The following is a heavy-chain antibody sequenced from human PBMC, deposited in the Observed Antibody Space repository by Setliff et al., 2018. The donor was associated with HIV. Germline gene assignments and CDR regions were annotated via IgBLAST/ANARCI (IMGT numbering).Heavy chain of an antibody. J-gene: IGHJ6*03. CDR1: RGSISSTTSF. D-gene: IGHD6-13*01. V-gene: IGHV4-39*01. Sequence: SETLSLTCTVSRGSISSTTSFWGWIRQPQGKGLERIGNIFYTGSTYYNPSLRSRVTISVDTYKNQFSLKPSSVTASDTAVYYCATHRAPPGSSWIFYYYYMYLWGGGTTFTVSS. CDR2: IFYTGST. CDR3: ATHRAPPGSSWIFYYYYMYL.